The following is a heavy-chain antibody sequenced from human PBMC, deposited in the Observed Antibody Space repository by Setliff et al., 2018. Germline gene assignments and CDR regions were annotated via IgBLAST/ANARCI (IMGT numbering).Heavy chain of an antibody. J-gene: IGHJ5*02. V-gene: IGHV1-8*02. CDR1: GYTFTTYG. Sequence: RASVKVSCKASGYTFTTYGISWVRQAPGQGLEWMGWMNPNSGNTGYAQKFQGRVTMTRNTSISTAYMELSSLRSEDTAVYYCARAELLWFGGFDPWGQGTLVTVSS. CDR2: MNPNSGNT. D-gene: IGHD3-10*01. CDR3: ARAELLWFGGFDP.